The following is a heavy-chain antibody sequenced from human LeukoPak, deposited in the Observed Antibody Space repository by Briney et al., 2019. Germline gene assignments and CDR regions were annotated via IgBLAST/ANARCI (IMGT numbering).Heavy chain of an antibody. Sequence: GSLRLSCAASGFTYSDYGMHWVRQAPGRGLEWVAFILNDGTWEYYPDSVKGRLTISRDNSRNTLYLQMNSVRLEDTAIYYCVKGGSISHNWFDSWGQGTLVTVSS. CDR2: ILNDGTWE. J-gene: IGHJ5*01. CDR1: GFTYSDYG. CDR3: VKGGSISHNWFDS. D-gene: IGHD3-16*01. V-gene: IGHV3-30*02.